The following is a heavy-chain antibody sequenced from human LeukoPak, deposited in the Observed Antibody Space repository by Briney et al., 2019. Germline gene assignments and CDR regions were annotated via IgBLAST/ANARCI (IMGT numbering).Heavy chain of an antibody. CDR2: TIPMLGTA. V-gene: IGHV1-69*13. J-gene: IGHJ5*02. Sequence: ASVKVSCKASGGTLGSYTFSWVRQAPGQGLEWMGGTIPMLGTANYAQKFQGRVRITADESTSTIYMEMSSLRYEDTAVYYCARETLFGVVIPLDTWGQGTLVTVSS. CDR3: ARETLFGVVIPLDT. D-gene: IGHD3-3*01. CDR1: GGTLGSYT.